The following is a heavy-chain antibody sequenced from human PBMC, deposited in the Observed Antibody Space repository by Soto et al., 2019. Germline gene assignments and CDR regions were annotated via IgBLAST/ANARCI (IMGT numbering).Heavy chain of an antibody. CDR2: IIPIFGTA. CDR3: ASEGATADDSSGYYHYRYNCYRIDV. J-gene: IGHJ6*01. D-gene: IGHD3-22*01. Sequence: SSVKASCKASGGTFSSYAISWVRQAPGQGLEWMGGIIPIFGTANYAQKFQGRVTITADESTSTAYMELSSLRSEDTAVYYCASEGATADDSSGYYHYRYNCYRIDVRAQRSTVAGSS. CDR1: GGTFSSYA. V-gene: IGHV1-69*13.